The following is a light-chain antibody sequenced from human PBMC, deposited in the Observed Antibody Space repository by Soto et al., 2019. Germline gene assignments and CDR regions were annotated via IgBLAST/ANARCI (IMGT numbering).Light chain of an antibody. CDR2: AAY. CDR3: LQHNSYPPT. Sequence: DIQMTQSPSSLSASVGDRVTITCRASQGIGSDLGWYQQKPGKAPKRLIYAAYNLQSGAPSRFSSSGSGTEFTLTISSLQPEDFATYYCLQHNSYPPTFGGGTKVEIK. J-gene: IGKJ4*01. CDR1: QGIGSD. V-gene: IGKV1-17*01.